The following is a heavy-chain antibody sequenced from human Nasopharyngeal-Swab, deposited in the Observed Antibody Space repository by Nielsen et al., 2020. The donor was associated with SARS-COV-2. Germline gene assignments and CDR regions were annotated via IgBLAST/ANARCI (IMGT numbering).Heavy chain of an antibody. CDR1: GGTFSSYA. J-gene: IGHJ6*02. CDR2: INPSGGST. D-gene: IGHD6-19*01. V-gene: IGHV1-46*01. CDR3: ARENRSSGWYGYYYYGMDV. Sequence: ASVKVSCKASGGTFSSYAISWVRQAPGQGLEWMGIINPSGGSTSYAQKFQGRVTMTRDTSTSTVYMELSSLRSEDTAVYYCARENRSSGWYGYYYYGMDVWGQGTTVTVSS.